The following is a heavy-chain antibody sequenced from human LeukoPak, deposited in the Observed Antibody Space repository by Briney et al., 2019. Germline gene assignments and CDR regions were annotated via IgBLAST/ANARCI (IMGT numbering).Heavy chain of an antibody. D-gene: IGHD1-26*01. CDR2: ISGSSSTI. CDR1: GYSISSGYY. CDR3: ARDRKSGEWDLVP. Sequence: LSLTCTVSGYSISSGYYWGWIRQPPGKGLEWVSYISGSSSTISYADSVKGRFIISRDNAKNSLYLQMNSLRAEDTAVYYCARDRKSGEWDLVPWGQGTLVTVSS. J-gene: IGHJ4*02. V-gene: IGHV3-11*04.